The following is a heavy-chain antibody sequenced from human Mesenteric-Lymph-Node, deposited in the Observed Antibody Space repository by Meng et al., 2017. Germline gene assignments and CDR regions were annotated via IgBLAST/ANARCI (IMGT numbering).Heavy chain of an antibody. J-gene: IGHJ4*01. CDR3: AKLAVRSAYGGYDY. V-gene: IGHV3-23*01. CDR2: ITGDGSVT. Sequence: EVRLMGAGGNLLQLGGSLRISCEASGSSNYVIYWVRQAPGKGLEWVSAITGDGSVTFYAESVKGRFTISKDNSKNTVHLQMNSLRVDDTAVYYCAKLAVRSAYGGYDYWGHGTLVTVSS. CDR1: GSSNYV. D-gene: IGHD4/OR15-4a*01.